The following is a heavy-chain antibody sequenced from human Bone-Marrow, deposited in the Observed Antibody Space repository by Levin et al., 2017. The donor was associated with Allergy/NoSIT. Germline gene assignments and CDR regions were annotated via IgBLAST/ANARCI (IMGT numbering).Heavy chain of an antibody. CDR3: AREDYAAPLIDF. CDR1: GGSISHYY. CDR2: IYPTGTA. Sequence: SETLSLTCTVSGGSISHYYWTWIRQSAGKGPEWIGRIYPTGTATYSPSLQSRVSMSVDMSNNQFSLRLTSVTAADTAVYFYAREDYAAPLIDFWGQGTLVTVSS. V-gene: IGHV4-4*07. J-gene: IGHJ4*02. D-gene: IGHD3-16*01.